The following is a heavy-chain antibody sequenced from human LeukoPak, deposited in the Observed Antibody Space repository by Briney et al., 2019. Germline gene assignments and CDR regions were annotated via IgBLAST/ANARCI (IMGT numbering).Heavy chain of an antibody. V-gene: IGHV4-59*08. D-gene: IGHD5-24*01. CDR3: ARQKRWLQFGLDY. CDR1: GGSISRDY. J-gene: IGHJ4*02. Sequence: SETLSLTCTVSGGSISRDYWGWIRQAPGKGLEWIGYIYYSGSTNYNPSLKSRVTISVDTSKNQFSLKLSSVTAADTAVYYCARQKRWLQFGLDYWGQGTLVTVSS. CDR2: IYYSGST.